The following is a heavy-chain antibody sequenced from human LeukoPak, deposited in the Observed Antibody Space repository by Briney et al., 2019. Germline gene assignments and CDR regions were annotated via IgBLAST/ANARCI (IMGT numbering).Heavy chain of an antibody. CDR2: ISWNSGSI. CDR3: AKDRGYSYGFFDY. V-gene: IGHV3-9*01. Sequence: GRSLRLSCAASGFTFDDYAMHWVRQAPGKGLEWVSGISWNSGSIGYADSVKGRFTISRDNAKNSLYLQMNSLRAEDTALYYCAKDRGYSYGFFDYWGQGTLVTVSS. D-gene: IGHD5-18*01. J-gene: IGHJ4*02. CDR1: GFTFDDYA.